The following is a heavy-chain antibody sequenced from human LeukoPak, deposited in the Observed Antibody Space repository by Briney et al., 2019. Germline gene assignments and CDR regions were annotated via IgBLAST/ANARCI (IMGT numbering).Heavy chain of an antibody. Sequence: GGSLRLSCAASGFTFSIYEINWVRQAPGKGLEWVSYISSSGSTIYYADSVKGRFAISRDNSKNTVYLQMNSLRAEDTAVYYCANSGIYSDFDNWGQGTLVTVSS. J-gene: IGHJ4*02. CDR1: GFTFSIYE. V-gene: IGHV3-48*03. CDR2: ISSSGSTI. CDR3: ANSGIYSDFDN. D-gene: IGHD1-26*01.